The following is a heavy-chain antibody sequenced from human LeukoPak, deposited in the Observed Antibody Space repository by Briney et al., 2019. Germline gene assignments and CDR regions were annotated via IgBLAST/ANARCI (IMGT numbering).Heavy chain of an antibody. CDR3: ARDGYNRRLDY. V-gene: IGHV3-21*01. CDR1: GFTFSSYS. D-gene: IGHD5-24*01. CDR2: ISSSSSYI. Sequence: GGSLRLFCAASGFTFSSYSMNWVRQAPGKGLEWVSSISSSSSYIYYADSVKSRFTISRDNAKNSLYLQMNSLRAEDTAVYYCARDGYNRRLDYWGQGTLVTVSS. J-gene: IGHJ4*02.